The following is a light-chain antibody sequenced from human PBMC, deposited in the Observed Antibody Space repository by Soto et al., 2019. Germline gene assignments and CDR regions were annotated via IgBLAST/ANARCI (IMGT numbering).Light chain of an antibody. CDR3: QQYGRSPFT. CDR1: QSVSSNN. V-gene: IGKV3-20*01. Sequence: EIVLTQSPGTLSLSPGERATLSCRASQSVSSNNLAWYKQRPGQAPRVVIYGASTRATGIPERFSGSGSGTAFTLTISRLAPEDFAVYYCQQYGRSPFTFGPGTKVDIK. J-gene: IGKJ3*01. CDR2: GAS.